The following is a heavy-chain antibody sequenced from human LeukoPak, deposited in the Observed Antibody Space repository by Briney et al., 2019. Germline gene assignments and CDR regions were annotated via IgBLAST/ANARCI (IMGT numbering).Heavy chain of an antibody. D-gene: IGHD1-14*01. CDR2: IKQDGSEK. CDR3: ARDDPLRTFDY. Sequence: GGSLRLSCAASGFTFSSYWISWVRQAPGKGLEWVANIKQDGSEKYYVDSVKGRFTISRDNAKNSLYLQMNSLRAEDTAVYYCARDDPLRTFDYWGQGNLVTVSS. V-gene: IGHV3-7*01. CDR1: GFTFSSYW. J-gene: IGHJ4*02.